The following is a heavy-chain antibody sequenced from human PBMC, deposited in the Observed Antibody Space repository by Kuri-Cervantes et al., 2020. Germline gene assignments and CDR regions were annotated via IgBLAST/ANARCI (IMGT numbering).Heavy chain of an antibody. CDR2: INHSGSS. V-gene: IGHV4-34*01. CDR3: ARSRDYYDSGVVPWFDP. CDR1: GGSFSGYS. D-gene: IGHD3-22*01. Sequence: GSLRLSCAVSGGSFSGYSWTWGLEWIGEINHSGSSTYNPSLKSRVTISVDTSKNQFSLKLSSVTAADTAVYYCARSRDYYDSGVVPWFDPWGQGTLVTVSS. J-gene: IGHJ5*02.